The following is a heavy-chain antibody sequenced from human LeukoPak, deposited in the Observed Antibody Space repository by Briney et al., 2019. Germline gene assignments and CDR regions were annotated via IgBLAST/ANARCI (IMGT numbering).Heavy chain of an antibody. V-gene: IGHV1-18*01. J-gene: IGHJ6*02. CDR3: AREEAPRTYYYGSGSHSYCYYGMDV. CDR1: VYTFISHG. Sequence: ASVKVSCQASVYTFISHGISWVGQAPGQGVEWMGWISAYNGNTNYAQKLQGRVTMTTATSTSTAYMELRSLRSDDTAVYYCAREEAPRTYYYGSGSHSYCYYGMDVWGQGTTVTVSS. CDR2: ISAYNGNT. D-gene: IGHD3-10*01.